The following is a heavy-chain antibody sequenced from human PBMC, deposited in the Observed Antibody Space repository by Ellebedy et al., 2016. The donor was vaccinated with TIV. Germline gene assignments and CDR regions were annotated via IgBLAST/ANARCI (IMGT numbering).Heavy chain of an antibody. V-gene: IGHV4-34*01. D-gene: IGHD6-13*01. CDR2: INHSGST. CDR1: GGSFSGYY. Sequence: SETLSLXXAVYGGSFSGYYWSWIRQPPGKGLEWIGEINHSGSTNFNPSLKSRVTISVDTSKNQFSLKLSSVTAADTAVYYCARGPSLSSFDPVGEDAAGTREGWFDPWGQGTLVTVSS. CDR3: ARGPSLSSFDPVGEDAAGTREGWFDP. J-gene: IGHJ5*02.